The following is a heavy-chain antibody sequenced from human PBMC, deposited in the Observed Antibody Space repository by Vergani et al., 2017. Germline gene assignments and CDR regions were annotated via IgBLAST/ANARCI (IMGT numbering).Heavy chain of an antibody. D-gene: IGHD6-6*01. Sequence: EVQLVESGGGLVQPGGSLRLSCAASGFTFSSYAMHWVRQAPGKGLEYVSAISSNGGSTYYANSVKGRFTISRDNSKNTLYLQMNSLRAEDTAVYYCARGSSADAFDIWGQGTMVTVSS. CDR3: ARGSSADAFDI. J-gene: IGHJ3*02. V-gene: IGHV3-64*01. CDR1: GFTFSSYA. CDR2: ISSNGGST.